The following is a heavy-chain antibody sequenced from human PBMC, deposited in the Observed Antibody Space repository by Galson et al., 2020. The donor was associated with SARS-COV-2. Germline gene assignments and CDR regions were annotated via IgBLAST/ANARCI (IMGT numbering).Heavy chain of an antibody. CDR1: GGSISSYY. D-gene: IGHD3-3*01. CDR3: ARRTTIFGVDDYGMDV. J-gene: IGHJ6*02. CDR2: IYHSGST. V-gene: IGHV4-59*08. Sequence: SETLSLTCTVSGGSISSYYWSWIRQPPGKGLEWIGYIYHSGSTNYNPSLKSRVTISVDTSKNQFSLKLSSVTAADTAVYYCARRTTIFGVDDYGMDVWGQGTTVTVSS.